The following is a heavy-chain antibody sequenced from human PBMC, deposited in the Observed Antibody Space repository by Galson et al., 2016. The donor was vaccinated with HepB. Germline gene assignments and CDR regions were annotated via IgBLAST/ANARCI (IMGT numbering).Heavy chain of an antibody. Sequence: TLSLTCTVSGGSISSRTYFWNWIRQHPDKGLEWIGYIYYDGTTHYNPSLKGRVTFSVDTSQNQFSLHLTSVTAADAAVYYCATRVVTTSRGLGSWGPGTLVTVSS. V-gene: IGHV4-31*03. D-gene: IGHD4-23*01. CDR2: IYYDGTT. J-gene: IGHJ5*02. CDR3: ATRVVTTSRGLGS. CDR1: GGSISSRTYF.